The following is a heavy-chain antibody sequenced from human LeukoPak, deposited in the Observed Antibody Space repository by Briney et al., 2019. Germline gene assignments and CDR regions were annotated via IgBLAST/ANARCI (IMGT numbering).Heavy chain of an antibody. CDR2: ISAYNGNT. CDR1: GYSFATYG. D-gene: IGHD3-3*01. J-gene: IGHJ4*02. CDR3: ARGPSPRIIYDFWSGYYY. Sequence: ASVKVSCKASGYSFATYGISWVRQAPGQGLEWMGWISAYNGNTNYAQKLQGRVTMTTDTSTSTAYMELRSLRSDDTAVYYCARGPSPRIIYDFWSGYYYWGQGTLVTVSS. V-gene: IGHV1-18*01.